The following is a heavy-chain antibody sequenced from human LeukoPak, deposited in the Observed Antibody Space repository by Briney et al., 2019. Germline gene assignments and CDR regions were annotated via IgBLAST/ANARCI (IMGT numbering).Heavy chain of an antibody. CDR3: AKAPLRFLDHYYYIDV. CDR2: LSGSGSST. J-gene: IGHJ6*03. CDR1: GFHFTNYA. V-gene: IGHV3-23*01. Sequence: GGSLRLSXATSGFHFTNYAMSWVRQAPGKGLEWVSALSGSGSSTDYADSVKGRFTISRDTSNNTLYLQMSSLRVEDTALYYCAKAPLRFLDHYYYIDVWGKGTTVTV. D-gene: IGHD4-17*01.